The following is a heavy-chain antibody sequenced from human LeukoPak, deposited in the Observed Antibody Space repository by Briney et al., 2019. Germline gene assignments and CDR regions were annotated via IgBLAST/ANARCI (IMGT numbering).Heavy chain of an antibody. CDR2: IIPIFGTA. D-gene: IGHD4-11*01. CDR3: ARARDYKRPNWFDP. CDR1: GGTFSSYA. J-gene: IGHJ5*02. V-gene: IGHV1-69*05. Sequence: GASVKVSCKASGGTFSSYAISWVRQAPGQGLEWMGGIIPIFGTANYAQKFQGRVTITTDESTSTAYMELSSLRSEDTAVYYCARARDYKRPNWFDPWGQGTLVTVSS.